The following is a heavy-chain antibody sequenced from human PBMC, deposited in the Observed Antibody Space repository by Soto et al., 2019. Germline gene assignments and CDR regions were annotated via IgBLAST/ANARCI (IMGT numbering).Heavy chain of an antibody. J-gene: IGHJ6*02. CDR2: MNHNSSNT. CDR3: ARGTRTTDV. Sequence: GASVKVSCKASGYTFNSYDINCVRQATGQGLEWMGWMNHNSSNTGYAQKFQGRVTMTRNNSISTAFMELSSLGSEDTAIYHCARGTRTTDVWGQGTTVTVSS. CDR1: GYTFNSYD. V-gene: IGHV1-8*01. D-gene: IGHD1-7*01.